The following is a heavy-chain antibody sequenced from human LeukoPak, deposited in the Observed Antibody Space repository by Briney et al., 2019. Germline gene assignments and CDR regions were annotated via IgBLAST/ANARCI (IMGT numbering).Heavy chain of an antibody. J-gene: IGHJ4*02. Sequence: GRSLRLSCAASGFTFSSYGMHWVRQAPGKGLEWVAVIWYDGSNKYYADSVKGRFTISRDNSKNTLYLQMNSLRAEDTAVYYCARDTHRYCSGGSCYAPEYWGQGTLVTVSS. CDR3: ARDTHRYCSGGSCYAPEY. CDR2: IWYDGSNK. D-gene: IGHD2-15*01. V-gene: IGHV3-33*01. CDR1: GFTFSSYG.